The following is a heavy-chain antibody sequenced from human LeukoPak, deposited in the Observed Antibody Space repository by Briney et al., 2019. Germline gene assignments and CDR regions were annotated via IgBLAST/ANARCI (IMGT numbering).Heavy chain of an antibody. CDR3: ASFRWLGTPDFDY. J-gene: IGHJ4*02. Sequence: GRFLRLSCAASGFTFSSYAMHWVRQAPGKGLEWVAVISYDGSNKYYADSVKGRFTISRDNSKNTLYLQMNSLRAEDTAVYYCASFRWLGTPDFDYWGQGTLVTVSS. CDR1: GFTFSSYA. D-gene: IGHD5-24*01. CDR2: ISYDGSNK. V-gene: IGHV3-30-3*01.